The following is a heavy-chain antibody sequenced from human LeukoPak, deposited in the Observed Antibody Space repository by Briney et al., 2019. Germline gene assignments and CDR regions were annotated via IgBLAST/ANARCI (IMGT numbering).Heavy chain of an antibody. J-gene: IGHJ3*02. D-gene: IGHD6-19*01. CDR3: AGSIAVAGTHAFDI. V-gene: IGHV1-18*01. CDR2: ISAYNGNT. CDR1: GYTFTSYG. Sequence: GASVKVSCKASGYTFTSYGISWVRQAPGQGLEWMGWISAYNGNTNYAQKLQGRVTMTTGTSTSTAYMELRSLSSDDTAVYYCAGSIAVAGTHAFDIWGQGTMVTVSS.